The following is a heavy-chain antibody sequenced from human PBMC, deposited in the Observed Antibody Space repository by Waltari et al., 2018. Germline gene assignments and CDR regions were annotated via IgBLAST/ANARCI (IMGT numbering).Heavy chain of an antibody. Sequence: EELLVESGGSFVRRGGSLRLSCSASGFTFPHYTINWVRQAPGNGREWVANVDCDCTTTTHADSVKGLFTISRDNSKNSVYLQMTNLRHEDTASYYCARDGPYYYYGLDVWGQGTTVTVSS. J-gene: IGHJ6*02. V-gene: IGHV3-20*04. CDR3: ARDGPYYYYGLDV. CDR1: GFTFPHYT. CDR2: VDCDCTTT.